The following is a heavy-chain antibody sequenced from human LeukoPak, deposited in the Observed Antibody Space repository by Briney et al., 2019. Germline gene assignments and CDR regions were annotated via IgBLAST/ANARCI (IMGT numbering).Heavy chain of an antibody. J-gene: IGHJ6*02. CDR2: INHSGST. D-gene: IGHD2-15*01. CDR3: ARGLYIDYYYYYGMDV. CDR1: GGSFSGYY. V-gene: IGHV4-34*01. Sequence: SSETLSLTCAVYGGSFSGYYWSWIRQPPGKGLEWIGEINHSGSTNYNPSLKSRVTISVDTSKNQFSLQLNSVTPEDTAVYYCARGLYIDYYYYYGMDVWGQGTTVTVSS.